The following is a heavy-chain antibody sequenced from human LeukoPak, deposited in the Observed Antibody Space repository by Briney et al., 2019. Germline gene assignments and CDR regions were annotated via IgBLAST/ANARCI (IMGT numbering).Heavy chain of an antibody. CDR3: AKDQLDY. V-gene: IGHV3-30*18. Sequence: GGSLRLSCAASGFTFSSYGMHWVRQAPGKGLEWVAVISYDGSNKYYADSVKGRFTISRDNSKNTLYLQMNSLRAEDTAVYYCAKDQLDYWGQGTLVTVSS. J-gene: IGHJ4*02. CDR1: GFTFSSYG. CDR2: ISYDGSNK.